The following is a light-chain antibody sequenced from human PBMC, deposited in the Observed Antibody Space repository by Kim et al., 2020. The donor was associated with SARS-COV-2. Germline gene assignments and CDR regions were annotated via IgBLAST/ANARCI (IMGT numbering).Light chain of an antibody. J-gene: IGKJ4*01. CDR1: QSVNNNY. V-gene: IGKV3-20*01. CDR2: GAS. CDR3: QHYGASPLT. Sequence: SPGERATVSCRASQSVNNNYLAWYQQKPGQAPRLLIYGASSRATGIPDRFSGSGSETDFILTISRLDPEDFAAYYCQHYGASPLTFGGGTKVEIK.